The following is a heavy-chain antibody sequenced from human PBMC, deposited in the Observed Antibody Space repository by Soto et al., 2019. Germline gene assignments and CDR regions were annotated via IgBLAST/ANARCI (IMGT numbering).Heavy chain of an antibody. D-gene: IGHD1-1*01. CDR1: GYTFTSYG. V-gene: IGHV1-18*01. CDR2: ISARNGDT. Sequence: QVHLVQSGAEVKKPGASVKVSCKGSGYTFTSYGITWVRQAPGQGLEWMGWISARNGDTDYAQKLQGRVTVTRDTSTSTAYMHLRSLSPDHTPVYYCARGRYGDYWGQGALVTVSS. CDR3: ARGRYGDY. J-gene: IGHJ4*02.